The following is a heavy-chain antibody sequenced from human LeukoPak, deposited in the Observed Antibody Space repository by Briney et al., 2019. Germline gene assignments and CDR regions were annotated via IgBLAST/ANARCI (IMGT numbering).Heavy chain of an antibody. J-gene: IGHJ4*02. CDR2: INHSGST. D-gene: IGHD5-12*01. CDR1: GGSFSGYY. V-gene: IGHV4-34*01. CDR3: ARGGYSGYDPIDY. Sequence: PSETLSLTCAVYGGSFSGYYWSWIRQPPGKGLEWIGEINHSGSTNYNPSLKSRVTISVDRSKNQFSLKLSSVTAADTAMYYCARGGYSGYDPIDYWGQGTLVTVSS.